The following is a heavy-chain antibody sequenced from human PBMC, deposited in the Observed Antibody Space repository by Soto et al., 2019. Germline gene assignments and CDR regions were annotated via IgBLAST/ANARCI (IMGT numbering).Heavy chain of an antibody. J-gene: IGHJ5*02. D-gene: IGHD5-12*01. Sequence: ASVKVSCKASGYTFIENEIHWLRRAPGHRLEWMGRIAPKSGDTTFAPTYQGRVTMTRDTSTNTVYMEVTRLTSDNTAIYFCARRRIRDYIRCSFDPCGQGTLVTFSS. CDR1: GYTFIENE. CDR3: ARRRIRDYIRCSFDP. V-gene: IGHV1-2*02. CDR2: IAPKSGDT.